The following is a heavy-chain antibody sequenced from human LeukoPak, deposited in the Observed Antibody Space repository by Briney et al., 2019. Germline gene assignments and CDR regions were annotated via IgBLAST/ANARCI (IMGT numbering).Heavy chain of an antibody. CDR3: AKDPRDHSYGWSWRYFDY. D-gene: IGHD5-18*01. CDR1: GFTFSTYG. V-gene: IGHV3-23*01. Sequence: GGTLRLSCAASGFTFSTYGMSWVRQAPGKGLEWVSAISGSGGSKYSADSVKGRFTISRDNSKNTLYLQMNSLRAEDTAVYYCAKDPRDHSYGWSWRYFDYWGQGTLVTVSS. CDR2: ISGSGGSK. J-gene: IGHJ4*02.